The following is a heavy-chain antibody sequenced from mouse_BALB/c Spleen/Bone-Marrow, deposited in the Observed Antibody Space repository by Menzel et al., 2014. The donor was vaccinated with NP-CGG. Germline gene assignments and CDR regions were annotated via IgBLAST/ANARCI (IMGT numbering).Heavy chain of an antibody. V-gene: IGHV1-18*01. J-gene: IGHJ1*01. CDR3: ARRDYGGYFDV. CDR1: GYSLTGYT. CDR2: INPYNGGT. Sequence: EVQRVESGPELVKPGASMKISCKASGYSLTGYTMNWVKQSHGKNLEWIGLINPYNGGTVYNQKFKGKATLTVDKSSSTAYMELLSLTSEDSAVYYCARRDYGGYFDVWGAGTTVTVSS. D-gene: IGHD2-4*01.